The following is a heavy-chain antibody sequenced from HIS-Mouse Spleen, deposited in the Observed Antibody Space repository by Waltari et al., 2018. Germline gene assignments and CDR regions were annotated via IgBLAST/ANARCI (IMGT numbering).Heavy chain of an antibody. CDR2: ISGSGGST. CDR3: AKGFIAAAGTDY. D-gene: IGHD6-13*01. Sequence: EVQLLESGGGLVQPGGTVRLPCAASGFPCSSYSMHWVRQGPGKGLGWVSAISGSGGSTYYADSVKGRFTISRDNSKNTLYLQMNSLRAEDTAVYYCAKGFIAAAGTDYWGQGTLVTVSS. CDR1: GFPCSSYS. V-gene: IGHV3-23*01. J-gene: IGHJ4*02.